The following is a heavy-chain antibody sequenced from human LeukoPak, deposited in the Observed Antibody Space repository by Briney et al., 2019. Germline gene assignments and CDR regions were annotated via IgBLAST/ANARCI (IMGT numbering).Heavy chain of an antibody. CDR3: ARDLITMVRGVVDY. J-gene: IGHJ4*02. CDR1: GYTFTSYG. D-gene: IGHD3-10*01. Sequence: ASVKVSCEASGYTFTSYGISWVRQAPGQGLEWMGWISAYNGNTNYAQKLQGRVTMTTDTSTSTAYMELRSLRSDDTAVYYCARDLITMVRGVVDYWGQGTLVTVSS. V-gene: IGHV1-18*01. CDR2: ISAYNGNT.